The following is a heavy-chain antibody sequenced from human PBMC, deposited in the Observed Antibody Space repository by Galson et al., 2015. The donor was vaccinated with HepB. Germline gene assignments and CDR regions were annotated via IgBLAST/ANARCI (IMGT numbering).Heavy chain of an antibody. Sequence: SVKVSCKASGYSFTNYGISWVRQAPGQGPEWMGWINSYNGNTSYAQHLQGRVTMTTDASTNMAYMEMRSLRSGDTAVYYCARGGRLGEQSSVDYWGQGTLVTVSS. CDR1: GYSFTNYG. CDR3: ARGGRLGEQSSVDY. CDR2: INSYNGNT. D-gene: IGHD3-16*01. V-gene: IGHV1-18*01. J-gene: IGHJ4*02.